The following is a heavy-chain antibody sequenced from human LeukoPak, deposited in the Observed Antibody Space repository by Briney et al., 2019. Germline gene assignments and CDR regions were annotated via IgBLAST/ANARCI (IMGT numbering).Heavy chain of an antibody. CDR1: GGSISSYY. V-gene: IGHV4-59*01. D-gene: IGHD5-18*01. CDR2: IYYTGVT. CDR3: ARAGYSYGTGYYFDY. J-gene: IGHJ4*02. Sequence: SETLSLTCTVSGGSISSYYRSWIRLPPGKGLEWIGYIYYTGVTYYNPSLKSRVTISLDTSKNQFSLKLSSVTAADAAVYYCARAGYSYGTGYYFDYWGQGALVTVSS.